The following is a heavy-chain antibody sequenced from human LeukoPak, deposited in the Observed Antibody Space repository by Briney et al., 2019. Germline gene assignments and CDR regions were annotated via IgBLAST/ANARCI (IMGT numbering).Heavy chain of an antibody. D-gene: IGHD3-16*01. CDR1: GYTLTGYY. J-gene: IGHJ3*02. CDR2: ISPNSGGA. CDR3: ARESWGRKDAFDI. V-gene: IGHV1-2*02. Sequence: GASVKVSCKPSGYTLTGYYIHWLRQAPGQGLEWMGWISPNSGGANYALEFQGRVTMTRDTSINTAYMELRRLRPDDTAVYYCARESWGRKDAFDIWGQGTMVTVSS.